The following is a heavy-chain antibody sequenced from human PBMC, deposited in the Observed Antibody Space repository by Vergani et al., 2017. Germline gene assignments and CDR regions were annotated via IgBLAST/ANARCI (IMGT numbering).Heavy chain of an antibody. CDR3: AREGSNKYYYYGMDV. Sequence: EVQLVESGGGLVQPGRSLRLSCAASGFTFSSYSMNWVRQAPGKGLEWVSYISSSSSTIYYADSVKGRFTISRDNAKNSLYLQMNSLRAEDTAVYYCAREGSNKYYYYGMDVWGQGTTVTVSS. V-gene: IGHV3-48*01. D-gene: IGHD1/OR15-1a*01. CDR1: GFTFSSYS. J-gene: IGHJ6*02. CDR2: ISSSSSTI.